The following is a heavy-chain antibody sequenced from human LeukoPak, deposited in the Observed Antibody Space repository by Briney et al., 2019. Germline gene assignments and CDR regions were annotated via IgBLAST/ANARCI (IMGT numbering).Heavy chain of an antibody. Sequence: GRSLRLSCAASGVTFDDYAMHWVRQAPGKGLEWVSGISWNSGTIGYADSVKGRFTISRAKAKNSLYLQMHSLRAEDTALYYCAKAKYGTHSYFAYWGQGTLVTVSS. V-gene: IGHV3-9*01. J-gene: IGHJ4*02. CDR1: GVTFDDYA. D-gene: IGHD2/OR15-2a*01. CDR2: ISWNSGTI. CDR3: AKAKYGTHSYFAY.